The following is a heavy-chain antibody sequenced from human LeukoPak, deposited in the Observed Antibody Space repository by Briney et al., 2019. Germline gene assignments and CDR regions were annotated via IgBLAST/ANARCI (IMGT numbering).Heavy chain of an antibody. CDR1: GFTFSSYS. V-gene: IGHV3-21*01. J-gene: IGHJ4*02. D-gene: IGHD1-26*01. CDR2: ISSSSSYI. Sequence: GGSLRLSCTASGFTFSSYSMNWVRQAPGKGLEWVSSISSSSSYIYYADSVKGRFTISRDNAKNSLYLQMNSLRAEDTAVYYSARVGAQTHFDYWGQGTLVTVSS. CDR3: ARVGAQTHFDY.